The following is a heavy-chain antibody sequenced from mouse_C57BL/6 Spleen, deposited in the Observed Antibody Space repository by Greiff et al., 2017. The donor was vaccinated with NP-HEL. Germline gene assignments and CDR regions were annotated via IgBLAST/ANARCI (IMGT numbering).Heavy chain of an antibody. Sequence: VQLQQSGAELVKPGASVKLSCTASGFNIKDYYMHWVKQRTEQGLEWIGRIDPEDGETKYAPKFPGKATITADTSSNTAYLQLSSLTSEDTAVYYCASNWETGGNYWGQGTTLTVSS. D-gene: IGHD4-1*02. CDR3: ASNWETGGNY. J-gene: IGHJ2*01. CDR2: IDPEDGET. CDR1: GFNIKDYY. V-gene: IGHV14-2*01.